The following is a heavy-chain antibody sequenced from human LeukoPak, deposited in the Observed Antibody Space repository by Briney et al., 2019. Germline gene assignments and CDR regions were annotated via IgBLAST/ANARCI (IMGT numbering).Heavy chain of an antibody. CDR2: IYHSGST. Sequence: PSQTLSLTCTVSGGSISSGGYYWSWIRQPPGKGLEWIGYIYHSGSTYYNPSLKSRVTISVDRSKNQFSLKLSSVTAADTAVYYCARGPTGDYYYYMDVWGKGTTVTVSS. CDR1: GGSISSGGYY. J-gene: IGHJ6*03. D-gene: IGHD3-10*01. V-gene: IGHV4-30-2*01. CDR3: ARGPTGDYYYYMDV.